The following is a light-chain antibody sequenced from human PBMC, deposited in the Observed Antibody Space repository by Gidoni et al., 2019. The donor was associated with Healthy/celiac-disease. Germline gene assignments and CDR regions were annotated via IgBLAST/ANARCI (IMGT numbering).Light chain of an antibody. CDR1: QSISSR. Sequence: DIQMTQSPSTLSASVGDRVTITCRASQSISSRLAWYQQKPGEAPKLLIYKASSSERRVPSRFSGSRSGTEFTLTISSRQPDDFATYYCQQYNSYSWTFGQGTKVEIK. CDR2: KAS. CDR3: QQYNSYSWT. J-gene: IGKJ1*01. V-gene: IGKV1-5*03.